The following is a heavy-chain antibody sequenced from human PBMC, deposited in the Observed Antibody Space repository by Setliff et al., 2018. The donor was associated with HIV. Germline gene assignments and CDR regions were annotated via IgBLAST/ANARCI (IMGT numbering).Heavy chain of an antibody. CDR1: GGSISSHY. CDR3: ARGTPAYCGGDRYSEPFDY. CDR2: IYYSGSTNYYSGRT. J-gene: IGHJ4*02. V-gene: IGHV4-59*11. Sequence: PSETLSLTCIVSGGSISSHYWNWIRQPPGKGLEWIGYIYYSGSTNYYSGRTNYNPSLKSRVIISVDTSTNQVSLNLTSVTAADTAVYYCARGTPAYCGGDRYSEPFDYWCQGTLVTVSS. D-gene: IGHD2-21*01.